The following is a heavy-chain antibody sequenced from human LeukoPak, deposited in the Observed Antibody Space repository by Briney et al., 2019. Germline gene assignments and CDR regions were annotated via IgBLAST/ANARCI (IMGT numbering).Heavy chain of an antibody. CDR2: ISGSGGST. V-gene: IGHV3-23*01. CDR3: AKAPGRNYFDSSDYTFIIFDS. J-gene: IGHJ4*02. D-gene: IGHD3-22*01. Sequence: PGGSLRLSCAASGFTFSSYAMSWVRQAPGKGLEWVSAISGSGGSTYYADSVKGRFTISRDNSKNTLYLQMNSLGAEDTAVYYCAKAPGRNYFDSSDYTFIIFDSWGQGTLVTVSS. CDR1: GFTFSSYA.